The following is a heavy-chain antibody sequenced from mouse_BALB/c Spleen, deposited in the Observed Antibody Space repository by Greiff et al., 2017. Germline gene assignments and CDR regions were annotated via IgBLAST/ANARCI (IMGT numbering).Heavy chain of an antibody. D-gene: IGHD2-3*01. CDR2: IWGDGST. J-gene: IGHJ4*01. CDR1: GFSLTGYG. V-gene: IGHV2-6-7*01. Sequence: VHLVESGPGLVAPSQSLSITCTVSGFSLTGYGVNWVRQPPGKGLEWLGMIWGDGSTDYNSALKSRLSISKDNSKSQVFLKMNSLQTDDTARYYCARDGYYPYYAMDYWGQGTSVTVSS. CDR3: ARDGYYPYYAMDY.